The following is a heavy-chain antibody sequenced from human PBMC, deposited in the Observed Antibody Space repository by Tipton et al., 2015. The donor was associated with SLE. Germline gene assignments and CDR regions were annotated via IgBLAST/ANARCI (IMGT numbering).Heavy chain of an antibody. D-gene: IGHD2-2*01. Sequence: TLSLTCNVSGGSITNPSFYWGWIRQPPGKGLEWIGSIYHIGRTTYNPSLKSRVTISVDTSKNQFSLDLSSVTGADTAVYYCARGSSTSDWYFDLWGRGTLVTVSS. V-gene: IGHV4-39*07. CDR1: GGSITNPSFY. CDR3: ARGSSTSDWYFDL. J-gene: IGHJ2*01. CDR2: IYHIGRT.